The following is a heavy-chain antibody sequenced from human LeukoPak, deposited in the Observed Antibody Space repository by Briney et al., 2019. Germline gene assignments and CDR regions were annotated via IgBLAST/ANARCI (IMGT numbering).Heavy chain of an antibody. CDR3: AKQGGSIVVVTALPYYYFDC. Sequence: GGSLRLSCAASGFTFSSYGMHWVRQAPGKGLEWVAVISCDGSNKYYADSVKGRFTISRANSKNPLYLQMNSLRAEDTAVYYCAKQGGSIVVVTALPYYYFDCWVQGTLVSVPS. CDR2: ISCDGSNK. CDR1: GFTFSSYG. D-gene: IGHD2-21*02. V-gene: IGHV3-30*18. J-gene: IGHJ4*02.